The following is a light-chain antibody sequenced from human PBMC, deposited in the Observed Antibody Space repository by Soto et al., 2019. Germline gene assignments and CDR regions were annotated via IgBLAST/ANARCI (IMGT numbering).Light chain of an antibody. CDR1: QSIGSW. CDR2: HAS. Sequence: DIPITQSPSTLSASVGDRVTITCRASQSIGSWYQQKPGTAPKLLIYHASTLESGVPSRFSGSGSGTEFTLTISSLQPDDFATYYCQQYNSYSFGQGTKVDIK. J-gene: IGKJ1*01. V-gene: IGKV1-5*01. CDR3: QQYNSYS.